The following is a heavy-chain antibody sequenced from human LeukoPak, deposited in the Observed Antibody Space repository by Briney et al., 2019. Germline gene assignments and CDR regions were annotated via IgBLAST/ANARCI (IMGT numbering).Heavy chain of an antibody. D-gene: IGHD2-2*01. V-gene: IGHV1-2*02. CDR3: ARSCSSTSCLYEYYYGMDV. CDR2: INPNSGGT. CDR1: GYTFTGYY. Sequence: ASVKVSCKASGYTFTGYYMHWVRQAPGQGLEWMGWINPNSGGTNYAQKFQGRVTMTRDTSISTAYMELSRLRSDDTAVYYCARSCSSTSCLYEYYYGMDVWGQGTTVTVSS. J-gene: IGHJ6*02.